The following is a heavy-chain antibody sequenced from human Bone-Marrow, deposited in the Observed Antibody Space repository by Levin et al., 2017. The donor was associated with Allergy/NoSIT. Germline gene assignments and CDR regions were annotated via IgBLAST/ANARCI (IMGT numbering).Heavy chain of an antibody. Sequence: GESLKISCVASGFSFRSYWMTWVRQAPGKGLELVANIKQDGSEKYYVDSVKGRFTISRDNAKNSLYLQLNSLRAEDTAVYYCARGRTEWGELLTSIPNYFDDWGQGTLVTVSS. D-gene: IGHD2-21*02. CDR1: GFSFRSYW. CDR2: IKQDGSEK. J-gene: IGHJ4*02. CDR3: ARGRTEWGELLTSIPNYFDD. V-gene: IGHV3-7*01.